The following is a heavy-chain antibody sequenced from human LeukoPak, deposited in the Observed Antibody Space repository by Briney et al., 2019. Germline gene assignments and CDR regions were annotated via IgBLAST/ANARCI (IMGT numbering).Heavy chain of an antibody. Sequence: GRSLRLSCAASGFTFSSYGMHWVRQAPGKGLEWVANIKQDGSEKYYVDSVKGRFTISRDNAKNSLYLQMNSLRAEDTAVYYCARGSGASIAAAGTSLTYYYYYGMDVWGQGTTVTVSS. CDR2: IKQDGSEK. J-gene: IGHJ6*02. CDR1: GFTFSSYG. D-gene: IGHD6-13*01. V-gene: IGHV3-7*01. CDR3: ARGSGASIAAAGTSLTYYYYYGMDV.